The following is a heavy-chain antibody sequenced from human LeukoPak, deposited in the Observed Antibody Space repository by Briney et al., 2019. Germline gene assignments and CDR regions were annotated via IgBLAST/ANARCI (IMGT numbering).Heavy chain of an antibody. Sequence: PSETLSLTCTVSGYSISSGYYWGWIRQPPGKGLEWIGYIYYSGSTNYNPSLKSRVTISVDTSKNKFSLKLSSVTAADTSVYYCARGPTRDDVFHIWGQGTMLTVSS. CDR1: GYSISSGYY. J-gene: IGHJ3*02. CDR3: ARGPTRDDVFHI. V-gene: IGHV4-61*01. CDR2: IYYSGST.